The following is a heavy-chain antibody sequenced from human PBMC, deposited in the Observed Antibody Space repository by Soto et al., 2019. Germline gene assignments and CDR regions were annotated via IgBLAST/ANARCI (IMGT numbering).Heavy chain of an antibody. CDR1: GGSFSGYY. CDR2: INHSGST. V-gene: IGHV4-34*01. CDR3: ARVVPYCTNGVCSSGGDY. J-gene: IGHJ4*02. D-gene: IGHD2-8*01. Sequence: SGTLSLTCAVYGGSFSGYYWSWIRQPPGKGLEWIGEINHSGSTNYNPSLKSRVTISVDTSKNQFSLKLSSVTAADTAVYYCARVVPYCTNGVCSSGGDYWGQGTLVTVSS.